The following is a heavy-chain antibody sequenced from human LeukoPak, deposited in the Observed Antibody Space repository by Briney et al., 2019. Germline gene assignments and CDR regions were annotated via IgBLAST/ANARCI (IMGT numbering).Heavy chain of an antibody. D-gene: IGHD3-9*01. V-gene: IGHV1-69*04. Sequence: SVKVSCKASGGTFSSYAISWVRQAPGQGLEWMGRIIPILGIANYAQKFQGRVTITADKSTSTAYMELSSLRSEDTAVYYCERERYDILTGYPNYYGMDVWGQGTTVTVSS. CDR3: ERERYDILTGYPNYYGMDV. CDR1: GGTFSSYA. CDR2: IIPILGIA. J-gene: IGHJ6*02.